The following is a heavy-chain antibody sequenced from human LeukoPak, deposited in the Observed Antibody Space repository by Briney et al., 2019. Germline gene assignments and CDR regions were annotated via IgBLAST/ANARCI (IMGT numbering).Heavy chain of an antibody. CDR1: GFTFSDYY. CDR2: ISSSGSTI. D-gene: IGHD2-21*02. Sequence: GGSLRLSCAASGFTFSDYYMSWIRQAPGKGLEWVSYISSSGSTIYYADSVKGRFTISRDNAKNSLYLQMNSLRAEDTAVYYCARGYCGGDCYSMAYNWFDPWGQGTLVTVSS. V-gene: IGHV3-11*01. J-gene: IGHJ5*02. CDR3: ARGYCGGDCYSMAYNWFDP.